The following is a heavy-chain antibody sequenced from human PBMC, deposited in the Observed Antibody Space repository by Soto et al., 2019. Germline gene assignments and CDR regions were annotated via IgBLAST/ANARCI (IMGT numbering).Heavy chain of an antibody. J-gene: IGHJ4*02. V-gene: IGHV3-21*01. CDR3: AREVNAHCSGDSCYPGAYYFDY. D-gene: IGHD2-15*01. CDR1: GFTLSSYS. CDR2: ISTISTNM. Sequence: EVQLLESGGGLIQPGGSLRLSCAASGFTLSSYSMTWVRQAPGKGLEWVSSISTISTNMIYADSVKGRFTISRDNAKNSLYLQINSLRGEDTAVYYCAREVNAHCSGDSCYPGAYYFDYWGQGTLVTVSS.